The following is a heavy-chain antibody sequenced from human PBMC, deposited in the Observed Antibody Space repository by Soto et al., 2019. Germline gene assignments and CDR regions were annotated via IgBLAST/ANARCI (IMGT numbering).Heavy chain of an antibody. V-gene: IGHV1-46*01. J-gene: IGHJ6*02. CDR2: INASGGST. CDR3: ARDRIAAAVFYYYGMDV. Sequence: ASVKVSCKASGYTFTSYGISWVRQAPGQGLEWMGIINASGGSTSYAQKFQGRVTMTRDTSTSTVYMELSSLRSEDTAVYYCARDRIAAAVFYYYGMDVWGQGTTVTVSS. CDR1: GYTFTSYG. D-gene: IGHD6-13*01.